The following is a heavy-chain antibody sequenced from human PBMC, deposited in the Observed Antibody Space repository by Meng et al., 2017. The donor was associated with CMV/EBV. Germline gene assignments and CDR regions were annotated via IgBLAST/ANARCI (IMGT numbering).Heavy chain of an antibody. CDR3: AREVDDYGDGWYFDL. J-gene: IGHJ2*01. CDR1: GGTVSSYP. D-gene: IGHD4-17*01. CDR2: FIPIFGTA. Sequence: QVQLVACGALGKLPGSSVKVSCKAAGGTVSSYPISWVRQAPGQGLEWMGGFIPIFGTANYAQKFQGRVTITADESTSTAYMELSSLRSEDTAVYYCAREVDDYGDGWYFDLWGRGTLVTVSS. V-gene: IGHV1-69*01.